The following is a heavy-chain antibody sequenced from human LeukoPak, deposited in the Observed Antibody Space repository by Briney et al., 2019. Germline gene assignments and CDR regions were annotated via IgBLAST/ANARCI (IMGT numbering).Heavy chain of an antibody. V-gene: IGHV4-31*11. CDR2: IYYTAGA. CDR3: ARGRRELKYAPDY. D-gene: IGHD2-2*01. J-gene: IGHJ4*02. CDR1: GGSFSGYY. Sequence: PSETLSLTCAVYGGSFSGYYWSWIRQHPGKGPEWIAYIYYTAGAYYNPSLESRVSISLDASENQFSLKLSSVTAADTAVYYCARGRRELKYAPDYWGQGTLVTVSS.